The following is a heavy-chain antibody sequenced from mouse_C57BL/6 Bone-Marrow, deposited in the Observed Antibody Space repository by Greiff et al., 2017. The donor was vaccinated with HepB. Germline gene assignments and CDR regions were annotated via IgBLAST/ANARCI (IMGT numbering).Heavy chain of an antibody. CDR1: GYTFTSYW. J-gene: IGHJ4*01. CDR2: IYPGSGST. Sequence: QVQLQQPGAELVKPGASVKMSCKASGYTFTSYWITWVKQRPGQGLEWIGDIYPGSGSTNYNEKLKSKATLTVDTSSSTAYMQLSSLTSEDSAVYYCARRPFGTVVAPYAMDYWGQGTSVTVSS. CDR3: ARRPFGTVVAPYAMDY. V-gene: IGHV1-55*01. D-gene: IGHD1-1*01.